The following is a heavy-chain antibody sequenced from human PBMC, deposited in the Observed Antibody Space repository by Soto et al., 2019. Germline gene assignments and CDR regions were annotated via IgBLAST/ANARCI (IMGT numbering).Heavy chain of an antibody. CDR2: IIPIFGTA. Sequence: QVQLVQSGAEVKKPGASVKVSCKASGYTFTSYGISWVRQAPGQGLEWMGGIIPIFGTANYAQKFQGRVTITADESTSTAYMELSSLRSEDTAVYYCARASVVVPAAIDYWGQGTLVTVSS. J-gene: IGHJ4*02. D-gene: IGHD2-2*01. CDR1: GYTFTSYG. V-gene: IGHV1-69*13. CDR3: ARASVVVPAAIDY.